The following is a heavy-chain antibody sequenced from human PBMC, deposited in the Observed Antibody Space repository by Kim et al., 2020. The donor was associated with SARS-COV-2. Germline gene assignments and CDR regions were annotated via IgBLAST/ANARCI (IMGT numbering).Heavy chain of an antibody. CDR3: ASALRYFDWLLWGAFDI. J-gene: IGHJ3*02. CDR1: GFTFSDYY. V-gene: IGHV3-11*06. Sequence: GGSLRLSCAASGFTFSDYYMSWIRQAPGKGLEWVAYISSSSSYTNTADSVKGRFTISRDKAKNSLYLQMNNLRAEDTAVYYCASALRYFDWLLWGAFDIWGRGTMVTVSS. D-gene: IGHD3-9*01. CDR2: ISSSSSYT.